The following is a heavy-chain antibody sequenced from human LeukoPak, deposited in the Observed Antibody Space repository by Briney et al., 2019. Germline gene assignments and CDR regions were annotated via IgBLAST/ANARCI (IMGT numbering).Heavy chain of an antibody. CDR1: DGSMSGYY. CDR3: ARGKWLRSSFDY. CDR2: INHSGST. Sequence: PSETLSLTCTVSDGSMSGYYWSWTRQPPGKGLEWIGEINHSGSTNYNPSLKSRVTISVDTSKNQFSLKLSSVTAADTAVYYCARGKWLRSSFDYWGQGTLVTVSS. J-gene: IGHJ4*02. V-gene: IGHV4-34*01. D-gene: IGHD5-12*01.